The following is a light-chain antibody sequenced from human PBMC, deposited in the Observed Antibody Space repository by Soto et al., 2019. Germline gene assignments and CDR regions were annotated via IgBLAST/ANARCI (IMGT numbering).Light chain of an antibody. Sequence: DIQMTQSPSSLSASVGDRVYVTCRASQSISTFLNWYQQRPGEAPKLLIYAASSLQSGVPSRFSGSGSGADFTITIGSLQPEDFATYYCQPSYTTPRTFGQGTKV. CDR2: AAS. CDR1: QSISTF. J-gene: IGKJ1*01. CDR3: QPSYTTPRT. V-gene: IGKV1-39*01.